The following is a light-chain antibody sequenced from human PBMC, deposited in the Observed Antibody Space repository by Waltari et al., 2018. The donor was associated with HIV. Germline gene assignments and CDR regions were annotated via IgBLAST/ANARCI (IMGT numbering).Light chain of an antibody. CDR2: GAS. CDR1: QSISGN. V-gene: IGKV3-15*01. J-gene: IGKJ2*01. Sequence: EIVMTQSPVTLSVSPGERATLSCRASQSISGNLAWYQQKPGQAPRLLIYGASTRATGIPARFSGSGSGTEFTLTISSLQSEDFAFYYCQQYNNWPRTFGQGTKLEIK. CDR3: QQYNNWPRT.